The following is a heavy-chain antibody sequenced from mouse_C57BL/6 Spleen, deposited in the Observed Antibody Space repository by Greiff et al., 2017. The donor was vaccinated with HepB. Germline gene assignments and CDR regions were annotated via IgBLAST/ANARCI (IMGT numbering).Heavy chain of an antibody. Sequence: EVQVVESGGGLVQPGGSLKLSCAASGFTFSDYYMYWVRQTPEKRLEWVAYISNGGGSTYYPDTVKGRFTISRDNPKNTLYLQMSRLKSEDTAMYYCARHGDYEGMAYWGQGTLVTVSA. V-gene: IGHV5-12*01. D-gene: IGHD2-4*01. CDR1: GFTFSDYY. CDR2: ISNGGGST. CDR3: ARHGDYEGMAY. J-gene: IGHJ3*01.